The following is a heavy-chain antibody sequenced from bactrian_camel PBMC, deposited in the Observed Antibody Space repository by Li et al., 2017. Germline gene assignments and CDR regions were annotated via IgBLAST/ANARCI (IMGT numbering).Heavy chain of an antibody. D-gene: IGHD1*01. CDR2: IGHSGDDP. CDR1: GNTRRGAC. V-gene: IGHV3-3*01. Sequence: VQLVESGGGSVQAGGSLRLSCTASGNTRRGACMGWVRQAPGKEREGVAVIGHSGDDPNLADSVKGRFTISHDAAKNSVDQQMNSLKPDDTAVYYCAATGQMLSVAGCRTQGTQVTVS. J-gene: IGHJ4*01.